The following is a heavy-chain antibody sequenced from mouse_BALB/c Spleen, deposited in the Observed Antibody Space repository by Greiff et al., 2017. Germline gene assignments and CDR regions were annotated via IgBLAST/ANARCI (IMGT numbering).Heavy chain of an antibody. CDR2: ISNGGGST. CDR3: ARHWDYGNPFAY. V-gene: IGHV5-12-2*01. D-gene: IGHD2-1*01. J-gene: IGHJ3*01. Sequence: EVNVVESGGGLVQPGGSLKLSCAASGFTFSSYTMAWVRQTPEKRLEWVAYISNGGGSTYYPDTVKGRFTISRDNAKNTLYLQMSSLKSEDTAMYYCARHWDYGNPFAYWGQGTLVTVSA. CDR1: GFTFSSYT.